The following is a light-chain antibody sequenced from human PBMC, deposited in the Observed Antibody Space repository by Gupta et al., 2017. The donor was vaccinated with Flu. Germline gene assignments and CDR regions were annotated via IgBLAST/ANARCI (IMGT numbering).Light chain of an antibody. CDR3: QQFGSPPPSVT. V-gene: IGKV3-20*01. CDR2: GAS. Sequence: EIVLTQSPGTLSSSPGERATLSCRASQNVKNNYLAWYQQKPGQAPRLLIYGASSRATGIPDRFSGSGSGTDFTLTISRLEPEDFAVYYCQQFGSPPPSVTFGQGTKVEIK. J-gene: IGKJ2*01. CDR1: QNVKNNY.